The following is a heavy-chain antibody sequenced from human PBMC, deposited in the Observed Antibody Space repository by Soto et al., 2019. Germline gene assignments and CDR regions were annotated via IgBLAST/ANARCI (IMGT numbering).Heavy chain of an antibody. CDR1: GGSISSGGYS. V-gene: IGHV4-30-2*01. CDR3: ARGGRYYDSSGHYDAFDI. Sequence: SETLSLTCAVSGGSISSGGYSWSWIRQPPGKGLEWIGYIYHSGSTYYNPSLKSRVTISVDRSKNQFSLKLSSVTAADTAVYYCARGGRYYDSSGHYDAFDIWGQGTMVIVSS. J-gene: IGHJ3*02. CDR2: IYHSGST. D-gene: IGHD3-22*01.